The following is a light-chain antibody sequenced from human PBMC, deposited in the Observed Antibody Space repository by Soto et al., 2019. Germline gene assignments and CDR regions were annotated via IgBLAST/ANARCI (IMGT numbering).Light chain of an antibody. J-gene: IGKJ2*01. CDR1: QSISTE. V-gene: IGKV3-15*01. CDR2: SAS. CDR3: QQGHYWPLT. Sequence: EIVMTQSPATLSVSPGQRATLSCRASQSISTELAGDQQKPGQPPRLLIYSASTRASGVPARFTGSGSGSEFPLTIRALQSEDFAVCNCQQGHYWPLTLGQGTRREI.